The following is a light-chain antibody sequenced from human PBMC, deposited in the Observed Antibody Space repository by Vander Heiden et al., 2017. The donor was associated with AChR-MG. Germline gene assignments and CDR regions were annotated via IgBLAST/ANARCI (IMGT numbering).Light chain of an antibody. J-gene: IGKJ2*01. CDR3: QQRSNWPRT. CDR1: QSVGSY. V-gene: IGKV3-11*01. Sequence: EIWLTQSPATLSLSPGERATLSCRASQSVGSYLAWYQQKPGQAPRLLIYDASNRATGIPARFSGSGSGTDFTLTIRSLEPEDFAVYYCQQRSNWPRTFGQGTKLEIK. CDR2: DAS.